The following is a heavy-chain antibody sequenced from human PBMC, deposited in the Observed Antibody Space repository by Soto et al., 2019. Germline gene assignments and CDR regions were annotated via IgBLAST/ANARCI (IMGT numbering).Heavy chain of an antibody. CDR1: GYTFTSYY. CDR3: ARDSGYCSSTSCFVYGMDV. CDR2: INPSGGST. J-gene: IGHJ6*02. D-gene: IGHD2-2*01. V-gene: IGHV1-46*03. Sequence: ASVKVSCKASGYTFTSYYMHWVRQAPGQGLEWMGIINPSGGSTSYAQKFQGRVTMTRDTSTSTVYMELSSLRSEDTAVYYCARDSGYCSSTSCFVYGMDVWGQGTTVTVSS.